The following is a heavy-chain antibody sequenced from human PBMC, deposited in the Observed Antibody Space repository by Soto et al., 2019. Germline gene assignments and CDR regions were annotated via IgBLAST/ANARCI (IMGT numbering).Heavy chain of an antibody. CDR1: GESFSGYY. CDR2: ITDSGSA. Sequence: QVQLQQWGAGLLKPSETLSLGCAVYGESFSGYYWNWIRQPPGKGLEWIGEITDSGSANYKPSLVSRVTISVDTSKKQFSLRLNSVTAADAAVYYCARRRRGITMVRGTYAMDVWGQGTTVTVSS. V-gene: IGHV4-34*01. D-gene: IGHD3-10*01. CDR3: ARRRRGITMVRGTYAMDV. J-gene: IGHJ6*02.